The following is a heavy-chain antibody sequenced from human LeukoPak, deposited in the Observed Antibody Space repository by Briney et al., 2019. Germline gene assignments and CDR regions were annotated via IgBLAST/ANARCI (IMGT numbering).Heavy chain of an antibody. CDR3: ARAPGGGWFDP. Sequence: SETLSLTCAVYGGSFSGYYWSWIRQPPGKGLEWIGEINHSGSTNYNTSLKSRVTISVDTSKNQFSLKLSSVTAADTAVYYCARAPGGGWFDPWGQGTLVTVSS. D-gene: IGHD3-10*01. CDR1: GGSFSGYY. V-gene: IGHV4-34*01. CDR2: INHSGST. J-gene: IGHJ5*02.